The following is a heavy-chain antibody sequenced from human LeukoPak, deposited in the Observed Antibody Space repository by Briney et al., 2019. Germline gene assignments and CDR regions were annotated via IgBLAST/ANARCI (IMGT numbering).Heavy chain of an antibody. CDR1: GGTFSSYA. J-gene: IGHJ6*03. Sequence: SVKVSCKASGGTFSSYAISWVRQAPGQGLEWTGGIIPIFGTANYAQKFQGRVTITTDESTSTAYMELSSLRSEDTAVYYCAGLINTGYYYYYYMDVWGKGTTVTVSS. CDR2: IIPIFGTA. D-gene: IGHD4-17*01. CDR3: AGLINTGYYYYYYMDV. V-gene: IGHV1-69*05.